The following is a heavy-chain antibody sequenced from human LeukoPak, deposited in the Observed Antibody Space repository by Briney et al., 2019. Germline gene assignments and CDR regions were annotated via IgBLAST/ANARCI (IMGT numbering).Heavy chain of an antibody. CDR1: GFTFNNYA. Sequence: GGSLRLSCAASGFTFNNYAMHWVRQAPGKGVEWVSRLGYDGRGTNYADSVKGRFTISRDNAKNILYLQMNSLRADDTALYYCARDGFVGPVTAYLDYGGQGTLVTVSS. CDR3: ARDGFVGPVTAYLDY. J-gene: IGHJ4*01. V-gene: IGHV3-74*01. CDR2: LGYDGRGT. D-gene: IGHD1-20*01.